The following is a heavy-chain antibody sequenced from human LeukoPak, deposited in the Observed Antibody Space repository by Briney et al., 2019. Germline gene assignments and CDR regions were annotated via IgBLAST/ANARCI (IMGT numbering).Heavy chain of an antibody. D-gene: IGHD3-22*01. Sequence: QTGRSLRPSSAPAGFTVSSKYMSWVRQPPRGWMEWDSIISSGGSTYYADSVKGRFTMSRDNSKNTLYIQMNSLRVEDTGVYYCARYINYYDSSGYYPFDFWGQGSRVTVSS. CDR1: GFTVSSKY. V-gene: IGHV3-53*01. CDR3: ARYINYYDSSGYYPFDF. CDR2: ISSGGST. J-gene: IGHJ4*02.